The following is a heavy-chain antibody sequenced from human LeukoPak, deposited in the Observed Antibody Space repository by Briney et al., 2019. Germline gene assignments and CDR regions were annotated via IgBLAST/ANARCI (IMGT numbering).Heavy chain of an antibody. J-gene: IGHJ5*02. V-gene: IGHV1-2*02. CDR1: GYTFTGYY. Sequence: ASVKVSCKASGYTFTGYYMHWVRQAPGQGLEWMGWINPNSGGTNYAQKFQGRVTMTRDTSISTAYMELSRLRSDDTAVYYCAREGGLWFGELLANWFDPWGQGTLVTVSS. CDR3: AREGGLWFGELLANWFDP. D-gene: IGHD3-10*01. CDR2: INPNSGGT.